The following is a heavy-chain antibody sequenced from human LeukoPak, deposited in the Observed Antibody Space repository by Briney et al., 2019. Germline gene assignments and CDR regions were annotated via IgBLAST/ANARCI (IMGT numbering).Heavy chain of an antibody. D-gene: IGHD1-26*01. V-gene: IGHV4-61*02. J-gene: IGHJ4*02. Sequence: PSQTLSLTCTVSSGSISSGSHYWNWIRQPAGKGLEWIGRIYPTGSTNYNPSLTSRVTISVDTSKNQFSLRLTSVTAADTAVYYCARVRDSIVGATEFDFWGLGTLVTVSS. CDR2: IYPTGST. CDR3: ARVRDSIVGATEFDF. CDR1: SGSISSGSHY.